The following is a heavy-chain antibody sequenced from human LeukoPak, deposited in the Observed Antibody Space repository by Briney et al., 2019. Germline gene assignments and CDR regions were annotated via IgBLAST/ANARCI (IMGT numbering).Heavy chain of an antibody. CDR2: INPNSGGT. V-gene: IGHV1-2*02. J-gene: IGHJ6*02. D-gene: IGHD5-12*01. Sequence: ASVKVSCKASGYTFTGYYMHWVRQAPGQGLEWMGWINPNSGGTNYAQKFQGRVTMTRDTSTSTAYMELSRLRSDDTAVYYRARDSGYDSYGMDVWGQGTTVTVSS. CDR3: ARDSGYDSYGMDV. CDR1: GYTFTGYY.